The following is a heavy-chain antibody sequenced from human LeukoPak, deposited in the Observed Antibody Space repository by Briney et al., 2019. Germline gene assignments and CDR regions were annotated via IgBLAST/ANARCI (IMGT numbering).Heavy chain of an antibody. V-gene: IGHV3-74*01. D-gene: IGHD4-17*01. CDR1: GFISSSYW. J-gene: IGHJ4*02. CDR3: ARSRTYGDYGRGLDY. CDR2: INTDGFST. Sequence: GGSLRLSCAASGFISSSYWMHWVRQPPGKGLVYIACINTDGFSTSYADSVKGRFTISRDNAKNTLYLQMNSLRAEDTAVYYCARSRTYGDYGRGLDYWGQGTLVTVSS.